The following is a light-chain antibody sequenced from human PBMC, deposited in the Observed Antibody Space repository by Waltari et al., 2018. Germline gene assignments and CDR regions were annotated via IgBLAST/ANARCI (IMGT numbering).Light chain of an antibody. V-gene: IGKV1-5*03. J-gene: IGKJ4*01. CDR2: KAS. Sequence: DIKLTQPLSTLSAFVEARVPITCRASQSISSWLAWYQQKLGKAPKLLIYKASILETGVPSRFSGSGSGTEFTLTISSLQPDDFATYYCQQYNNYSPLTFGGGTKVEIK. CDR3: QQYNNYSPLT. CDR1: QSISSW.